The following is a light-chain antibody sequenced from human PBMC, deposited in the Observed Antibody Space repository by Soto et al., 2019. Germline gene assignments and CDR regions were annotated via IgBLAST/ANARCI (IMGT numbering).Light chain of an antibody. CDR1: SSDVGAYNY. CDR3: SSYTSGSTLVV. Sequence: QSALTQPASVSGSPGQSITISCTGSSSDVGAYNYVSWYQQHPGKAPRLMIYEVTNRPSGVSNRFSGSKSGNTASLTISGLRAEDDADHYCSSYTSGSTLVVFGGGTKLTVL. CDR2: EVT. V-gene: IGLV2-14*01. J-gene: IGLJ2*01.